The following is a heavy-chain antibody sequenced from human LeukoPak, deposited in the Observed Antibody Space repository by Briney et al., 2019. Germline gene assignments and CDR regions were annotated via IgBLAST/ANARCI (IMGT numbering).Heavy chain of an antibody. J-gene: IGHJ4*02. CDR3: ARVGLFLLDY. D-gene: IGHD3-22*01. CDR2: INHSGNT. V-gene: IGHV4-34*01. CDR1: GGSFSGYY. Sequence: PSETLSLTCAVYGGSFSGYYWSWIRQPPGEGLEWIGEINHSGNTNYNPSLKSRVTISVDTSKNQFSLKLSSVTAADTAVYYCARVGLFLLDYWGQGTLVTVSS.